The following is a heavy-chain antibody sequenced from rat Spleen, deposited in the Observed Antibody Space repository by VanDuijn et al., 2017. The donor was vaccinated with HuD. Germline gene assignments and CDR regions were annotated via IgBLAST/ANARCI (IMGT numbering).Heavy chain of an antibody. CDR3: ARLYYAAGNVMDA. CDR2: IIYDGSST. Sequence: EVQLVESGGGLVQPGRSLKLSCAASGFTFSDYAMAWVRQAPKKGLEWVATIIYDGSSTYYRNSVKGRFTISRDNAKSTLYLQMDSLRSEDTATYYCARLYYAAGNVMDAWGQGASVTVSS. V-gene: IGHV5-17*01. D-gene: IGHD1-12*01. CDR1: GFTFSDYA. J-gene: IGHJ4*01.